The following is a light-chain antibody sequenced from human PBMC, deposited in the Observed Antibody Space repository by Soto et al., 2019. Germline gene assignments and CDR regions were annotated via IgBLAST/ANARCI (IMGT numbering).Light chain of an antibody. V-gene: IGKV1-33*01. Sequence: DIQMTQSPSSLSASVGDRVTMTCHASQDITTYLHWYQQKSGKAPQLLIHDASNLEAGVPSRFSGSGSGTHFSLTISSLQPEDFATYYCQQSDNLPFTFGGGTRVDIK. CDR2: DAS. CDR1: QDITTY. CDR3: QQSDNLPFT. J-gene: IGKJ3*01.